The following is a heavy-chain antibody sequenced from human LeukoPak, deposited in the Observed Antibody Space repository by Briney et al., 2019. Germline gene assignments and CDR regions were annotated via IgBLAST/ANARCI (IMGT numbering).Heavy chain of an antibody. CDR1: GFTFSSYS. CDR2: ISSTGSTR. V-gene: IGHV3-48*01. CDR3: VREFWSGYYVSDY. Sequence: PGGSLRLSCAASGFTFSSYSMNWVRQVPGKGLEWVSYISSTGSTRYYAHSVKGRFTISRDNARNSLCLQMNSLRAEDTAVYYCVREFWSGYYVSDYWGQGTLVTVSS. J-gene: IGHJ4*02. D-gene: IGHD3-3*01.